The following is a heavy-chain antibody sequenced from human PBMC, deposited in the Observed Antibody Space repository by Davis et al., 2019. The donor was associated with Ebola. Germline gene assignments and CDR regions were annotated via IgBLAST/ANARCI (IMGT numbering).Heavy chain of an antibody. J-gene: IGHJ6*02. Sequence: ASVKVSCKASGGTFSSYAISWVRQAPGQGLEWMGWINPNSGGTNYAQKFQGRVTMTRDTSISTAYMELSRLRSDDTAVYYCARRIYCTNGVCLYYGMDVWGQGTTVTVSS. CDR2: INPNSGGT. D-gene: IGHD2-8*01. V-gene: IGHV1-2*02. CDR1: GGTFSSYA. CDR3: ARRIYCTNGVCLYYGMDV.